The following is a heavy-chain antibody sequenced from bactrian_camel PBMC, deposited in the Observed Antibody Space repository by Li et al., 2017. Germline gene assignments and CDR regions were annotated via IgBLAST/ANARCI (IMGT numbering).Heavy chain of an antibody. J-gene: IGHJ4*01. D-gene: IGHD3*01. Sequence: HVQLVESGGGLVQPGGSLRLSCAASGYTYGTSCMGWFRQAPGKEREGVASIDRDGDTTVADSVKGRFTISRDNAKNTLYLQMNSLKPEDTGMYYCAANKVAMSPLMFRLAVSEVDYWGQGTQVTVS. CDR3: AANKVAMSPLMFRLAVSEVDY. CDR1: GYTYGTSC. CDR2: IDRDGDT. V-gene: IGHV3S53*01.